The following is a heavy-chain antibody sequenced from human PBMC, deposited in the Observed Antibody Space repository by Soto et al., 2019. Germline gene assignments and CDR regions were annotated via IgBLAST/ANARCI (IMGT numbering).Heavy chain of an antibody. CDR2: IYPGDSDI. CDR1: GYSFTNYW. CDR3: AREGRSNGMDV. Sequence: DVQLVQSGAEVKKPGESLKISCKGSGYSFTNYWIGWVRQMPGKGLEWMGVIYPGDSDIRYSLSFQGQVAISADKSISIAYLQWSSLKASDTAMYYCAREGRSNGMDVWGQGTTVTVSS. V-gene: IGHV5-51*03. J-gene: IGHJ6*02.